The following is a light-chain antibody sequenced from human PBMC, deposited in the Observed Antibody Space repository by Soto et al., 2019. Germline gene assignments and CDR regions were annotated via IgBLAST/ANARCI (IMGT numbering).Light chain of an antibody. CDR3: QQYNNWPQT. V-gene: IGKV3-15*01. CDR2: DAS. Sequence: ETMMTQSPDTLSVSLGERATLSCRASQSLRSSLAWYQQKPGQAPRLLIYDASTRATGIPARFSGSGSGTDFTLTISGLQSEDFAVYYCQQYNNWPQTFSQGTKVEIK. CDR1: QSLRSS. J-gene: IGKJ1*01.